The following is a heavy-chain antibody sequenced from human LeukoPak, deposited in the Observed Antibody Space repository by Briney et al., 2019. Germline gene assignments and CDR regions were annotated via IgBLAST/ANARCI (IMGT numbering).Heavy chain of an antibody. D-gene: IGHD6-19*01. CDR3: ASAGPYSRGWPSFDS. CDR2: ISSGGSSI. J-gene: IGHJ4*02. V-gene: IGHV3-48*03. CDR1: GFTFSSYD. Sequence: GGSLRLSCAASGFTFSSYDMNWVRQAPGKGLEWLSFISSGGSSIYYADSVKGRFTISRDNAKNSLCLQMNSLRAEDTAVYYCASAGPYSRGWPSFDSWGQGNPVTASS.